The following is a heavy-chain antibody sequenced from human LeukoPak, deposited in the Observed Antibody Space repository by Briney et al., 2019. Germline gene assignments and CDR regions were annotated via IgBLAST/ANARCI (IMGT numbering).Heavy chain of an antibody. V-gene: IGHV3-21*01. J-gene: IGHJ4*02. CDR3: ARLLTAAAGNLGY. CDR2: ISSSSSYV. CDR1: GFTFSSYS. Sequence: GGSLRLSCAASGFTFSSYSMNWVRQAPGKGLAWVSSISSSSSYVNYADSVRGRFTISRDNAKNSPYLQMNSLRAEDTAVYYCARLLTAAAGNLGYWGQGTLITVSS. D-gene: IGHD6-13*01.